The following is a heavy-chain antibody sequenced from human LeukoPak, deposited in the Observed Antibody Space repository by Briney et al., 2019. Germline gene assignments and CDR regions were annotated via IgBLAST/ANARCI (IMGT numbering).Heavy chain of an antibody. CDR3: ARAPSDVGGYYPEYFRH. CDR2: IKSDGKT. CDR1: GFTFSRYW. Sequence: GGSLRLSCEASGFTFSRYWMHWVRQAPGKGLVWVSRIKSDGKTNYADSVKGRFTISRDNAKNTVSLQMDSLRAEDTGVYYCARAPSDVGGYYPEYFRHWGQGTLVTVSS. V-gene: IGHV3-74*01. J-gene: IGHJ1*01. D-gene: IGHD3-22*01.